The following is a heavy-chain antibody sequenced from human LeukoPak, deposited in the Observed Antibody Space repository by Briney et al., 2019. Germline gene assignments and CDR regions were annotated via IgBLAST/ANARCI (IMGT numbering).Heavy chain of an antibody. J-gene: IGHJ4*02. CDR2: IYYSGST. Sequence: SETLSLTCTVSGGSISSGDYYWSWIRQPPGKGLEWIGYIYYSGSTYYNPSLKSRVTISVDTSKNQFSLKLSSVTAADTAVYYCARGSTYYDDSSGYYVDYWDQGTLVTVSS. CDR3: ARGSTYYDDSSGYYVDY. D-gene: IGHD3-22*01. V-gene: IGHV4-30-4*08. CDR1: GGSISSGDYY.